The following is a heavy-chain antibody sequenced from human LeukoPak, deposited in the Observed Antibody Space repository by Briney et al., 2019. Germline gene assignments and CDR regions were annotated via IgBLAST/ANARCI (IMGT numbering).Heavy chain of an antibody. J-gene: IGHJ3*02. D-gene: IGHD2-15*01. CDR3: ARNPLGYCSGGSCYGDAFDI. V-gene: IGHV3-48*03. CDR1: GFTFSSYE. CDR2: VSSSGSTI. Sequence: GGSLRLSCAASGFTFSSYEMNWVRQAPGKGLEWVSYVSSSGSTIYYADSVKGRFTISRDNAKNSLYLQMISLRAEDTVVYYCARNPLGYCSGGSCYGDAFDIWGQGTMVTVSS.